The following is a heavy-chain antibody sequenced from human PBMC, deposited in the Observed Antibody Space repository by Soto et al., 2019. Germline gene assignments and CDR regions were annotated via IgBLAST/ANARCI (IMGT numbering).Heavy chain of an antibody. Sequence: EVQLLESGGGLVQPGGSLRLSCAASGFTFSSYAMNWVRQAPGKGLEWVSAISGSGGSTYYADSVKGRFTISRDSSKNTLYLQMNSLRAEDTAVYYCAIGNSWSPALVLDIWGQGTMVTVSS. CDR1: GFTFSSYA. CDR2: ISGSGGST. D-gene: IGHD1-7*01. V-gene: IGHV3-23*01. CDR3: AIGNSWSPALVLDI. J-gene: IGHJ3*02.